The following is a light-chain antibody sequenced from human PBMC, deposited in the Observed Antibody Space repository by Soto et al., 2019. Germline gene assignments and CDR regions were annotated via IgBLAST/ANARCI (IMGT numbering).Light chain of an antibody. CDR3: CSYAGNAYV. V-gene: IGLV2-11*01. J-gene: IGLJ1*01. CDR2: AVS. Sequence: QSVLTQPPSVSGSPGQSVTISCTGTSSDVGGYNFVTWYQQHPDKAPKLLIYAVSKRPSGVPDHFSGSKSGNTASLTISGLQAEDEADYYCCSYAGNAYVFGTGTKVTVL. CDR1: SSDVGGYNF.